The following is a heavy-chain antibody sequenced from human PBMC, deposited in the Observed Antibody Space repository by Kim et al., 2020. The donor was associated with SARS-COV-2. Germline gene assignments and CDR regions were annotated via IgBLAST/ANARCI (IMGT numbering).Heavy chain of an antibody. D-gene: IGHD3-22*01. J-gene: IGHJ4*02. Sequence: SETLSLTCTVSGGSISSSSYYWGWIRQPPGKGLEWIGSIYYSGSTYYNPSLKSRVTISVDTSKNQFSLKLSSVTAADTAVYYCARYGTADNLGSGYYFGRGYWGQGTLVTVSS. CDR2: IYYSGST. CDR3: ARYGTADNLGSGYYFGRGY. CDR1: GGSISSSSYY. V-gene: IGHV4-39*01.